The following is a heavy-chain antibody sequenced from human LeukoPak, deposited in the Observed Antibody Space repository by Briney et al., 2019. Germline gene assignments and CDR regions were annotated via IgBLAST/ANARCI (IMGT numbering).Heavy chain of an antibody. CDR2: IKSITDGGTT. D-gene: IGHD4-11*01. CDR1: GFTFSSYA. V-gene: IGHV3-15*01. J-gene: IGHJ4*02. CDR3: TTHDYSNFAHDY. Sequence: GGSLRLSCAASGFTFSSYAMSWVRQAPGKGLEWVGRIKSITDGGTTDYAAPVKGRFTISRDDSKNTLYLQMNSLKTEDTAVYYCTTHDYSNFAHDYWGQGTLVTVSS.